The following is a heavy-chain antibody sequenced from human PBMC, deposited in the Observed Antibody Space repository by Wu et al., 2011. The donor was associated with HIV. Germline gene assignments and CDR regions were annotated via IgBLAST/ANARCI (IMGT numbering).Heavy chain of an antibody. D-gene: IGHD3-16*02. CDR1: GYTFTSYG. Sequence: QVQLVQSGAEVKKPGASVKVSCKASGYTFTSYGISWVRQAPGQGLEWMGWISAYNGDTNYAQKLQGRVTMTRDTSTSTVYMELSSLRSEDTAVYYCARDRTFGGVIVSPPDYWGQGTLVTVSS. V-gene: IGHV1-18*01. J-gene: IGHJ4*02. CDR3: ARDRTFGGVIVSPPDY. CDR2: ISAYNGDT.